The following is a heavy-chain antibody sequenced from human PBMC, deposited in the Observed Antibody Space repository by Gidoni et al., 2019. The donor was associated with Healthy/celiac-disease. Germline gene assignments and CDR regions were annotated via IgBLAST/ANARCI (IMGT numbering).Heavy chain of an antibody. V-gene: IGHV4-34*01. CDR2: INHSGST. J-gene: IGHJ4*02. D-gene: IGHD5-18*01. Sequence: QVQLQQWGAGLLKPSETLSLTCAVYGGSFSGYYWSWIRQPPGKGLEWIGEINHSGSTNYNPSLKSRVTISVDTSKNQFSLKLSSVTAADTAVYYCARGPLFPLDTAMANFDYWGQGTLVTVSS. CDR3: ARGPLFPLDTAMANFDY. CDR1: GGSFSGYY.